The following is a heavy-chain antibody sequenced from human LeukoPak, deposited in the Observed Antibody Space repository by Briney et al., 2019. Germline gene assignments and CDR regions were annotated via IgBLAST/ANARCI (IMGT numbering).Heavy chain of an antibody. Sequence: SETLSLTCTVSGGSISSYYWSWIRQPAGKGLEWIGRIYTSGSTNYNPSLKSRVTMSVDTSKDQFSLKLSSVTAADTAVYYCARDAYSSSWYSDYYYMDVWGKGTTVTISS. V-gene: IGHV4-4*07. D-gene: IGHD6-13*01. J-gene: IGHJ6*03. CDR1: GGSISSYY. CDR3: ARDAYSSSWYSDYYYMDV. CDR2: IYTSGST.